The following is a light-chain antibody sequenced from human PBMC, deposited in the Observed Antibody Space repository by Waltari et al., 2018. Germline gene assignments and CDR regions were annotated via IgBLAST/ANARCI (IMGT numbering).Light chain of an antibody. Sequence: QSVLTQPPSVSGAPGQRVTISCTGRISNIGAGYDVHWYQHLPGTAPKLLIYRNPTRPSGVPDRFSGPTSGTPASASLAITGLQAGDEADYYCQSYDTSLSGWVFGGGTKVTVL. CDR1: ISNIGAGYD. CDR2: RNP. V-gene: IGLV1-40*01. J-gene: IGLJ3*02. CDR3: QSYDTSLSGWV.